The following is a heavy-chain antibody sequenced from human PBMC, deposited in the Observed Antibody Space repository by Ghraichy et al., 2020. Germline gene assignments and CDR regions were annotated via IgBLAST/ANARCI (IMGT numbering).Heavy chain of an antibody. Sequence: GESLNISCAASGFTFTDYWMHWVRQAPGKGLVWVSRIYIDESSATYADSVKGRFTISRDNAKNTLFLQMNSLRVDDTAIYYCASSAMTSYYGTALDYWGQGNLVTVSS. V-gene: IGHV3-74*01. CDR3: ASSAMTSYYGTALDY. J-gene: IGHJ4*02. CDR1: GFTFTDYW. CDR2: IYIDESSA. D-gene: IGHD1-26*01.